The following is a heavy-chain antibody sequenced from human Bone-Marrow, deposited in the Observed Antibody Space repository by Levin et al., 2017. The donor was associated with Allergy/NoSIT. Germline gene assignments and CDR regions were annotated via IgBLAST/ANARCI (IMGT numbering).Heavy chain of an antibody. CDR3: ARRDSNA. Sequence: ASVKVSCKGSGYSFSNYWIGWVRQMPGKGLEWMGIIYPGDSDTRYSPSFKGQVTISADKSITTAYLQWSSLKASDTAMYYCARRDSNAWGQGTLVTISS. V-gene: IGHV5-51*01. D-gene: IGHD3-22*01. CDR2: IYPGDSDT. CDR1: GYSFSNYW. J-gene: IGHJ4*02.